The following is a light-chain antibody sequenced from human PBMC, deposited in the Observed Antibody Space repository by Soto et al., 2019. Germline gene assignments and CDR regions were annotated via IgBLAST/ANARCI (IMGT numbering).Light chain of an antibody. CDR2: GAS. CDR3: QQYHIWPRT. CDR1: QSVRSN. V-gene: IGKV3-15*01. Sequence: EIVMTQSPATLSVSPGERATLSCRASQSVRSNFAWYQQKPGQAPRLLIYGASTRATGIPDRFSGSGSVTEFTLTISSLQSEDFAVYYCQQYHIWPRTFGQGTKVAIK. J-gene: IGKJ1*01.